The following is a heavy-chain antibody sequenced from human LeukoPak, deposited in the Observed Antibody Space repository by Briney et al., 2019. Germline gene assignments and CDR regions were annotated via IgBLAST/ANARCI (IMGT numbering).Heavy chain of an antibody. CDR3: ARDSTRLDY. J-gene: IGHJ4*02. CDR1: GYTFTGNY. CDR2: INPNTGGT. D-gene: IGHD2/OR15-2a*01. Sequence: GASVKVSCKTSGYTFTGNYMHWVRQAPGQGLEWMGWINPNTGGTNYAQKFQGRVSMTRDTSISTAYMDLSRLRSDDTAVYYCARDSTRLDYWGQGTLVTVSS. V-gene: IGHV1-2*02.